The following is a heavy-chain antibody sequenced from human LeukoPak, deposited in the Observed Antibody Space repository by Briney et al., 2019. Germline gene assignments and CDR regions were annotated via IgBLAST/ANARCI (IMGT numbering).Heavy chain of an antibody. CDR2: IKSKTDGGTT. D-gene: IGHD2-2*02. V-gene: IGHV3-15*01. J-gene: IGHJ3*02. Sequence: PGGSLRLSCAASGFTFSNAWMSWVRQAPGKGLEWVGRIKSKTDGGTTDYAVPVKGRFTISRDDSKNTLYLQMNSLKTEDTAVYYCTTADIVVVPAAIRWDAFDIWGQGTMVTVSS. CDR3: TTADIVVVPAAIRWDAFDI. CDR1: GFTFSNAW.